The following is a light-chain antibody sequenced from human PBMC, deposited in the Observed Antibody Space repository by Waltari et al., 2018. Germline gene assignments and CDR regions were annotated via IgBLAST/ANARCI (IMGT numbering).Light chain of an antibody. V-gene: IGKV3-20*01. CDR2: GAS. Sequence: EIVLTQSPDTLSLSPGERVTLSCRASQSVSRALAWYQQKPGQAPRLLIYGASNRATGIPDRFSGSGSGTDFSLTIRRLEPEDFAVYYCQHYVRLPVTFGQGTKVEIK. CDR3: QHYVRLPVT. J-gene: IGKJ1*01. CDR1: QSVSRA.